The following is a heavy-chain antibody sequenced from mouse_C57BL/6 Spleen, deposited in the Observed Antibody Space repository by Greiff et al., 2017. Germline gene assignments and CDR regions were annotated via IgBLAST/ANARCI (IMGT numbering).Heavy chain of an antibody. CDR2: IDPENGDT. Sequence: EVQLQQSGAELVRPGASVKLSCTASGFNIKDDYMHWVKQRPEQGLEWIGWIDPENGDTEYASKFQGKATITAYTSSNTAYLQLSSLTSEDTAVYYCTTPYGNYHYWGQGTTLTVSS. J-gene: IGHJ2*01. CDR1: GFNIKDDY. V-gene: IGHV14-4*01. CDR3: TTPYGNYHY. D-gene: IGHD2-1*01.